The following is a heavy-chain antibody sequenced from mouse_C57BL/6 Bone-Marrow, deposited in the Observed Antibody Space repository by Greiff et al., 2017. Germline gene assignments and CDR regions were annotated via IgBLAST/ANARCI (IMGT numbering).Heavy chain of an antibody. D-gene: IGHD1-1*01. CDR3: ASRITTVVAPYFDY. V-gene: IGHV1-82*01. CDR1: GYAFSSSW. Sequence: VQLQQSGPELVKPGASVKISCKASGYAFSSSWMNWVKQRPGKGLEWIGRIYPGDGDTNYNGKFKGKATLTADKSSSTAYMQLSSLTSEDSAVYFCASRITTVVAPYFDYWGQGTTLTVSS. J-gene: IGHJ2*01. CDR2: IYPGDGDT.